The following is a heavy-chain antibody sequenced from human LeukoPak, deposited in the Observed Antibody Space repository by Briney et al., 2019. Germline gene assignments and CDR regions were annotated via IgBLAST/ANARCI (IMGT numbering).Heavy chain of an antibody. V-gene: IGHV5-51*01. CDR1: GYTFTNYW. Sequence: GESLKISCKASGYTFTNYWIAWVRQKPGKGLEWMGIIYPDDSDTRYSPSFEGQVSIPADESISTAYLQWSSLKPSDSAMYYCARHTNDYGGYGDYWGQGTLVTVSS. CDR3: ARHTNDYGGYGDY. D-gene: IGHD4-23*01. CDR2: IYPDDSDT. J-gene: IGHJ4*02.